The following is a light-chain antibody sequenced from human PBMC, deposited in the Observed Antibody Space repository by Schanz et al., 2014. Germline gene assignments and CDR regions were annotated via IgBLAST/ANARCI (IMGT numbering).Light chain of an antibody. J-gene: IGKJ1*01. CDR2: QAS. V-gene: IGKV1-13*02. CDR3: QQYKSGPA. CDR1: QGISSH. Sequence: AIQLTQSPSSLSASVGDRVTITCRASQGISSHLAWYQQKPGKAPKLLIYQASSLESGVPSRFSGSGSGTEFTLTISSLQPDDFATYYCQQYKSGPAFGQGTKVEIK.